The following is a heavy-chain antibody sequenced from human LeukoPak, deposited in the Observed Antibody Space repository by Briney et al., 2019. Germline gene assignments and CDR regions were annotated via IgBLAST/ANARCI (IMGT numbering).Heavy chain of an antibody. CDR3: ARETEYYGSGSYYFDY. J-gene: IGHJ4*02. V-gene: IGHV4-59*01. D-gene: IGHD3-10*01. CDR1: GGSISSYY. CDR2: IYYSGST. Sequence: SETLSLTCTVSGGSISSYYWSWIRQPPGKGLEWIGYIYYSGSTNYNPSLKSRVTISVDTSKNQFSLKLSSVTAADTAVYYCARETEYYGSGSYYFDYWGQGTLVTVSS.